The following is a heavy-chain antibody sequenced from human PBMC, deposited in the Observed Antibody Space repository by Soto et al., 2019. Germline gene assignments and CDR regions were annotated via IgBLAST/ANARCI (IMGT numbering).Heavy chain of an antibody. Sequence: GGSLRLSCVASGFTFSSYAMSWVRQAPGKGLEWVSAISGSGGSTYYADSVKVRFTISRDNSKNTLYLQMNSLRAEDTAVYYCAARGYSYGTATFDYWGQGTLVTVSS. CDR1: GFTFSSYA. J-gene: IGHJ4*02. D-gene: IGHD5-18*01. CDR3: AARGYSYGTATFDY. V-gene: IGHV3-23*01. CDR2: ISGSGGST.